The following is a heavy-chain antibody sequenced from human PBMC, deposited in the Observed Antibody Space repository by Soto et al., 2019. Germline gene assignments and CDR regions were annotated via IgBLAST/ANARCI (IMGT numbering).Heavy chain of an antibody. J-gene: IGHJ4*02. Sequence: GGSLRLSCAASGFTFSASAMHWVRQASGKGLEWVGRIRSKSNSYATAYAASVKGRFTISRDDSKNTAYLQMISLKTEDTAVYYCTRYVTGTIDHFDYWGQGPLVTVSS. V-gene: IGHV3-73*01. D-gene: IGHD1-7*01. CDR2: IRSKSNSYAT. CDR1: GFTFSASA. CDR3: TRYVTGTIDHFDY.